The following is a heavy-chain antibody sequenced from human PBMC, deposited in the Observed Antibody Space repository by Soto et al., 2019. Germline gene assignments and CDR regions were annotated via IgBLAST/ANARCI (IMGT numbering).Heavy chain of an antibody. CDR1: GYTFTGYY. CDR3: ARIRRVAAGPRGGYYYYGMDV. J-gene: IGHJ6*02. CDR2: INPNSGGT. V-gene: IGHV1-2*04. D-gene: IGHD3-3*01. Sequence: ASVKVSCKASGYTFTGYYMHWVRQAPGQGLEWMGWINPNSGGTNYAQKFQGWVTMTRDTSISTAYMELSRLRSDDTAVYYCARIRRVAAGPRGGYYYYGMDVWGQGTTVTV.